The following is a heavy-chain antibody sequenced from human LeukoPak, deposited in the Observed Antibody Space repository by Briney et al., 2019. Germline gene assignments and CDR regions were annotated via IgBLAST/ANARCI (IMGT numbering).Heavy chain of an antibody. CDR1: GFTFSSYA. CDR3: ARGSVTLPRRYCSGGSCYGRFGFDY. Sequence: GGSLRLSCAASGFTFSSYAMHWVRQAPGKGLEWVAVISYDGTNKYYADSVKGRFTISRDNSKNTLYLQMNSLRAEDTAVYYCARGSVTLPRRYCSGGSCYGRFGFDYWGQGTLVTVSS. V-gene: IGHV3-30-3*01. D-gene: IGHD2-15*01. J-gene: IGHJ4*02. CDR2: ISYDGTNK.